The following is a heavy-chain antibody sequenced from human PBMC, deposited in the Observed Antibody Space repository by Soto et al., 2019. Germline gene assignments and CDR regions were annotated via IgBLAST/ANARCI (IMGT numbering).Heavy chain of an antibody. Sequence: QVQLVQSGAEVKKPGASVKVSCKASGYTFTSYYMHWVRQAPGQGLEWMGIINPSGGSTSYAQKFQGRVTMTRDTSTSTVYMELSSLRSEDTAVYYCARVHQASAHPTYYFDYWGQGTLVTVSS. V-gene: IGHV1-46*01. J-gene: IGHJ4*02. CDR1: GYTFTSYY. CDR3: ARVHQASAHPTYYFDY. CDR2: INPSGGST. D-gene: IGHD2-2*01.